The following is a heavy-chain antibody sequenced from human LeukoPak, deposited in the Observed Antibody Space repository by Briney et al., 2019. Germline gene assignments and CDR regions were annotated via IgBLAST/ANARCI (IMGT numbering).Heavy chain of an antibody. D-gene: IGHD3-3*01. CDR2: MNPNSGNT. CDR1: GYTFTGYY. J-gene: IGHJ4*02. CDR3: AIDYDFWSGYYY. V-gene: IGHV1-8*03. Sequence: ASVKVSCKASGYTFTGYYMHWVRQAPGQGLEWMGWMNPNSGNTGYAQKFQGRVTITRNTSISTAYMELSSLRSEDTAVYYCAIDYDFWSGYYYWGQGTLVTVSS.